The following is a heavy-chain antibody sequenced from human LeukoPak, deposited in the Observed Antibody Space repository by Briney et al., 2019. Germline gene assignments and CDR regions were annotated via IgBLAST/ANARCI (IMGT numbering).Heavy chain of an antibody. Sequence: GRSLRLSCAASGFTLRYYGMHWVRQAPGKGLEWVAFISYDGSKKYYADSVKDRFTISRDNSRNKLYVQVNSLRAEDTAVYYCAKESLDTEQRNYNYYGMDVWGQGTTVTVSS. J-gene: IGHJ6*02. CDR3: AKESLDTEQRNYNYYGMDV. V-gene: IGHV3-30*18. CDR1: GFTLRYYG. CDR2: ISYDGSKK. D-gene: IGHD1-1*01.